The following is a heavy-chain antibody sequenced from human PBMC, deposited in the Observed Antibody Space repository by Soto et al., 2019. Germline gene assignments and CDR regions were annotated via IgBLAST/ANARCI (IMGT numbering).Heavy chain of an antibody. V-gene: IGHV3-64D*08. CDR1: GFTFSMHS. CDR3: VKEANPFINTLVVLIFDY. Sequence: PGGSLRLSCSASGFTFSMHSMHWVRQNPGKALEYVSAISRDGRSTFYADSVKGRFTISRDNSKNTLYLRMNSLRSDDTAVYYCVKEANPFINTLVVLIFDYWGQGT. D-gene: IGHD3-22*01. CDR2: ISRDGRST. J-gene: IGHJ4*02.